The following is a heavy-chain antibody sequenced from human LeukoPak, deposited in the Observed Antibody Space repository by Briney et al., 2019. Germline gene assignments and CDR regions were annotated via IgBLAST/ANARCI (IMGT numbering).Heavy chain of an antibody. CDR2: ISSYGDTI. Sequence: GGSLRLSCAASGFTFSSYEMNWVRQAPGKGLEWVSYISSYGDTIYYADSVKGRFTISRDNAKSSLYLQMNSLRAEDTAVYYCAGDPTLVRGVIFQNWFDPWGQGTLVTVSS. D-gene: IGHD3-10*01. J-gene: IGHJ5*02. CDR3: AGDPTLVRGVIFQNWFDP. CDR1: GFTFSSYE. V-gene: IGHV3-48*03.